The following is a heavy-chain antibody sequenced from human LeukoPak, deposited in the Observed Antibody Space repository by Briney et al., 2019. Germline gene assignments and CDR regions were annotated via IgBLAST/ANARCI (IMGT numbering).Heavy chain of an antibody. V-gene: IGHV1-8*01. D-gene: IGHD6-19*01. J-gene: IGHJ4*02. CDR1: GYTFTSYD. Sequence: GASVKVSCKASGYTFTSYDINWVRQATGQGLEWMGWMNPNSGNTGYAQKFQGRVTMTRNTSISTAYMELSSLRSEDTAVYYCARELYSSGWSTDWGQGTLVTVSS. CDR3: ARELYSSGWSTD. CDR2: MNPNSGNT.